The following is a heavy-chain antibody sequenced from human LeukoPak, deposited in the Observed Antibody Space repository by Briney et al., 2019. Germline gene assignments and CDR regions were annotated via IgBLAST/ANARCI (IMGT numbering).Heavy chain of an antibody. CDR3: ARFQQGRLDYYYYYYMDA. CDR2: ISAYNGNT. D-gene: IGHD1-1*01. V-gene: IGHV1-18*01. Sequence: ASVRVSCKASGYTFTSYGISWVRQGPGQGLGWMGWISAYNGNTNYAQKLQGRVTMTTGTSTSTAYMELRSLRSDDTAVYYWARFQQGRLDYYYYYYMDACGKGTTFTTSS. CDR1: GYTFTSYG. J-gene: IGHJ6*03.